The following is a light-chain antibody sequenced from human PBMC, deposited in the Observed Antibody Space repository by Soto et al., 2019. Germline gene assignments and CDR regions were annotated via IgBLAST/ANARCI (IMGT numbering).Light chain of an antibody. J-gene: IGKJ5*01. Sequence: EIVLTQSPGTLSLSPLEIVTLSCRASQSVTSTYLGWYQQEPGQAPSLLIYGASSRATGIPDRFSGSGSGTDFTLTISRLEPEDFAVYYCQQYVSPPITFGQGTRLEI. V-gene: IGKV3-20*01. CDR3: QQYVSPPIT. CDR1: QSVTSTY. CDR2: GAS.